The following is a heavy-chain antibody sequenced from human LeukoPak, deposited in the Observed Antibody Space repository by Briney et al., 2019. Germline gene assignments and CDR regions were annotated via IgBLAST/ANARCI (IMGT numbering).Heavy chain of an antibody. V-gene: IGHV3-30*02. J-gene: IGHJ4*02. D-gene: IGHD3-3*01. Sequence: PGGSLRLSCAASGFTFSSYGMHWVRQAPGKGLEWVAFIRYDGSNKYYADSVKGRFTISRDNSKNTLYLQMNSLRAEDTAVYYCAKDSDPFLEWLFFDYWGQGTLVTVSS. CDR1: GFTFSSYG. CDR3: AKDSDPFLEWLFFDY. CDR2: IRYDGSNK.